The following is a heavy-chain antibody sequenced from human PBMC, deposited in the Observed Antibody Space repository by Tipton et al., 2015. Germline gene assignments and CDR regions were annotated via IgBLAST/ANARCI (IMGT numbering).Heavy chain of an antibody. CDR2: LYFSGTT. CDR1: GGSIGSHF. D-gene: IGHD2-21*02. V-gene: IGHV4-59*05. J-gene: IGHJ4*02. Sequence: TLSLTCTVSGGSIGSHFWSWIRQPPGKGLEWIGSLYFSGTTYYNPSLKSRVTISIDRFKNQFSLKLSSVTAADTAVYYCASPSLPHDRGDYYFQSWGQGSLVTVSS. CDR3: ASPSLPHDRGDYYFQS.